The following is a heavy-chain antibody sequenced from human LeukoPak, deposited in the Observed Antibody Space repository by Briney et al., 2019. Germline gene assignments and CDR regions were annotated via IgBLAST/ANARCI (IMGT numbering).Heavy chain of an antibody. Sequence: SETLSLTCTVSGGSISSYYWSWIRQPPGKGLEWIGYIYYSGSTNYNPSLKRRVTISVDTSRNQFSLKLSSVTAADTAVYYCARVGYCSGGSCYLQHFQHWGQGTLVTVSS. D-gene: IGHD2-15*01. CDR1: GGSISSYY. V-gene: IGHV4-59*08. J-gene: IGHJ1*01. CDR3: ARVGYCSGGSCYLQHFQH. CDR2: IYYSGST.